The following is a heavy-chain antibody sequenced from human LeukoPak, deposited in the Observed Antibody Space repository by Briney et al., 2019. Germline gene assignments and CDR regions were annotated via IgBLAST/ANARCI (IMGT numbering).Heavy chain of an antibody. J-gene: IGHJ6*01. CDR1: GYTFTSYG. D-gene: IGHD2-2*01. Sequence: GASVKVSCKASGYTFTSYGISWVRQAPGQGLEWMGWISAYNGNTNYAQKLQGRVTMTTDPSTSPAYLELRRLRSDDTAGDYCARVVMCGDYYNDGMDVRGEGTPLTVSS. CDR3: ARVVMCGDYYNDGMDV. V-gene: IGHV1-18*01. CDR2: ISAYNGNT.